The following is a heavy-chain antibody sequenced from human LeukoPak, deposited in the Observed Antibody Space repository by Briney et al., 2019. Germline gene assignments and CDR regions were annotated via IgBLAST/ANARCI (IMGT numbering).Heavy chain of an antibody. V-gene: IGHV3-7*01. J-gene: IGHJ5*02. CDR1: GFRFSSYW. D-gene: IGHD3-22*01. CDR2: IKEDGSAK. Sequence: GGSLRLSCAASGFRFSSYWMSWVRQAPGKGLEWLANIKEDGSAKYYLDSVKGRFTISRDDSKNSLYLQMNSLRADDTAVYYCARTLLYYYDSSGLHPWGQGTLVTVSS. CDR3: ARTLLYYYDSSGLHP.